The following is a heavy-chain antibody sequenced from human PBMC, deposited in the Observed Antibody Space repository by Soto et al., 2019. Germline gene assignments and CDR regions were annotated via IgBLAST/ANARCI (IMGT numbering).Heavy chain of an antibody. V-gene: IGHV4-61*01. J-gene: IGHJ4*02. CDR2: IYYSGST. Sequence: QVQLQESGPGLVKPSETLSLTCTVSGGSVSSGSYYWSWIRQPPGKGLEWIGYIYYSGSTNYNPSLKGRVTISGSPAKNQFSLELSSVTAADTGVYYCARAFSGSFHVHFWGQGTLVTVSS. D-gene: IGHD1-26*01. CDR3: ARAFSGSFHVHF. CDR1: GGSVSSGSYY.